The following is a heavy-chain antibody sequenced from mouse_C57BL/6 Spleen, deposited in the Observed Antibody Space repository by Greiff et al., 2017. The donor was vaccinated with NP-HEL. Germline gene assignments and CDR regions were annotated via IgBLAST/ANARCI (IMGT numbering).Heavy chain of an antibody. CDR2: IDPANGNT. J-gene: IGHJ2*01. D-gene: IGHD1-1*01. Sequence: VQLQQSVAELVRPGASVKLSCTASGFNIKNTYMHWVKQRPEQGLEWIGRIDPANGNTKYAPKFKGKATITADTSSNTAYLQLSSLTSEDTAIYSCASYYYGSSGFDCWGQGTTLSVSS. CDR3: ASYYYGSSGFDC. V-gene: IGHV14-3*01. CDR1: GFNIKNTY.